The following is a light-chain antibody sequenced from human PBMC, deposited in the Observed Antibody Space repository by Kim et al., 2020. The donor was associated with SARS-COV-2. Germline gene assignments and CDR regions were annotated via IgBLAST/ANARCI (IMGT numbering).Light chain of an antibody. CDR1: QAISNY. J-gene: IGKJ4*01. CDR2: GAS. CDR3: LQHNNYPLT. Sequence: DIQMIQSPSAMSASVGDRVTITCRASQAISNYLAWFQWRPGKVPKRLIYGASSLQSGVPSRFSGSGSGTEFTLTISNLQPEDFATYYCLQHNNYPLTFGGGTKVDIK. V-gene: IGKV1-17*03.